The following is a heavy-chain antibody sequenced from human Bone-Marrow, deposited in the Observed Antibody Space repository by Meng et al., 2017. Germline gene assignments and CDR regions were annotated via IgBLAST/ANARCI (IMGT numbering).Heavy chain of an antibody. V-gene: IGHV3-74*01. Sequence: GESLTISCAASGFTFSDYWMHWVRQPPGTGLVWVSRINSHGSDTSYADSVKGRFNICSDNAKNTLYLQMNRLRDEDTAVYYCARSYVSEKILDYWGQGTLVTVAS. J-gene: IGHJ4*02. CDR3: ARSYVSEKILDY. CDR2: INSHGSDT. D-gene: IGHD3-10*01. CDR1: GFTFSDYW.